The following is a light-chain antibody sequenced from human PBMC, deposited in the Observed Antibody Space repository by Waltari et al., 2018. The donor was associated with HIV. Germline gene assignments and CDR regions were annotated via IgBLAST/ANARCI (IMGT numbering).Light chain of an antibody. V-gene: IGKV3-15*01. CDR1: QSVSNN. Sequence: DIVMTQSPATLSVSPGERATLSCRASQSVSNNLAWYQQKPGQAPRLLISGASTRATGVPARFSGSGSGTEFTLTISSLQSADFAVYYCHHYNNWPLTFGQGTRLEIK. J-gene: IGKJ5*01. CDR3: HHYNNWPLT. CDR2: GAS.